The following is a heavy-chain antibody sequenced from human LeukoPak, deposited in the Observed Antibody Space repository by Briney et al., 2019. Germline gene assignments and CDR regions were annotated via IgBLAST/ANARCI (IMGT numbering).Heavy chain of an antibody. D-gene: IGHD3-22*01. J-gene: IGHJ3*02. CDR2: IYSPGGT. Sequence: QPGGSLRLSCAASGFTVSRHYMSWVRQAPGKGLEWVSIIYSPGGTYYADSVRGRFTISRDNSKNTIYLQMNSLRVDDTAVYYCARAPFSADSSATPPAFDIWGHGTMVTVSS. CDR1: GFTVSRHY. CDR3: ARAPFSADSSATPPAFDI. V-gene: IGHV3-53*01.